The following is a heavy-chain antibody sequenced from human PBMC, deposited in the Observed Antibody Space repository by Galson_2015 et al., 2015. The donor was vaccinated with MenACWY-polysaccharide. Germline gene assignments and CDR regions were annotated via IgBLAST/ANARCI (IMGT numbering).Heavy chain of an antibody. Sequence: SLRLSCAASGFTFSSYGMHWVRQAPGKGLEWVAVISYDGSNKYYADSVKGRFTISRDNSKNTLYLQMNSLRAEDTAVYYCARGGIVAANYWGQGTLVTVSS. V-gene: IGHV3-30*03. CDR1: GFTFSSYG. CDR2: ISYDGSNK. CDR3: ARGGIVAANY. J-gene: IGHJ4*02. D-gene: IGHD1-26*01.